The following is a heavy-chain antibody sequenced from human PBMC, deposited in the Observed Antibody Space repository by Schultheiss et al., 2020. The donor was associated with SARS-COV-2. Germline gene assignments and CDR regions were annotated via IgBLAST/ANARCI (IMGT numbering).Heavy chain of an antibody. CDR3: ARAGTSIASTDGMDV. V-gene: IGHV3-21*01. CDR2: ISSSSSYT. CDR1: GFTFSSYS. J-gene: IGHJ6*02. Sequence: GGSLRLSCAASGFTFSSYSMNWVRQAPGKGLEWVSSISSSSSYTNYADSVKGRFTISRDNAKNSLYLQMNSLRAEDTAVYYCARAGTSIASTDGMDVWGQGTTVTVSS. D-gene: IGHD6-6*01.